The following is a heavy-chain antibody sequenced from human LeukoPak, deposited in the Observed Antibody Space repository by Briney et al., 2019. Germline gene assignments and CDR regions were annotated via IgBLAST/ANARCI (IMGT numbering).Heavy chain of an antibody. J-gene: IGHJ3*02. D-gene: IGHD1/OR15-1a*01. CDR3: AATNWNKVFDI. V-gene: IGHV3-21*01. CDR1: GFTFSGYS. CDR2: ISSSSSYI. Sequence: PGGSLRLSCAASGFTFSGYSMNWVRQAPGKGLEWVSSISSSSSYIYYADSVKGRFTISRDNAKNSLYLQMNSLRAEDTAVYYCAATNWNKVFDIWGQGTMVTVSS.